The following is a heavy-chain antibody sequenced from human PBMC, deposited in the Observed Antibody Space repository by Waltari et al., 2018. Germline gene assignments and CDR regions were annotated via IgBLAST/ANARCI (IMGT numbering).Heavy chain of an antibody. Sequence: EVQLVESGGGLVKPGGSLRLSCAASGFTFSSYRMHWVRQAPGKGLEWVSSISSSSSYIYYADSVKGRFTISRDNAKNSLYLQMNSLRAEDTAVYYCARDPARGTGIWGQGTLVTVSS. CDR2: ISSSSSYI. CDR1: GFTFSSYR. V-gene: IGHV3-21*01. CDR3: ARDPARGTGI. D-gene: IGHD1-1*01. J-gene: IGHJ4*02.